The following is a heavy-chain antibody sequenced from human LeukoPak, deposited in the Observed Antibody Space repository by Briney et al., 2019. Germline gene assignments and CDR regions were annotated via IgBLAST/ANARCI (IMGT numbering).Heavy chain of an antibody. CDR2: IKQDGNEK. CDR1: GFIFSSYW. J-gene: IGHJ4*02. D-gene: IGHD3-22*01. CDR3: ARQYYHDSSGYPFDY. V-gene: IGHV3-7*01. Sequence: GGSLRLSCAASGFIFSSYWMIWVRQAPGKGLEWVANIKQDGNEKYYVDSVKGRFTISRDNAKNSLYLQMSSLRVEDTAVYYCARQYYHDSSGYPFDYWGQGTLVTVSS.